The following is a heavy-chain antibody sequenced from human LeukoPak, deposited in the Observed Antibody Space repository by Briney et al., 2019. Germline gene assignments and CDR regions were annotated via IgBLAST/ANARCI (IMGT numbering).Heavy chain of an antibody. CDR1: GFTITNNW. J-gene: IGHJ4*02. V-gene: IGHV3-74*03. D-gene: IGHD1-26*01. CDR3: ATVFKGSSLEDY. CDR2: IKSDESSA. Sequence: GGSLRLSCVASGFTITNNWMYWVRQAPGRGLVWVSRIKSDESSAAYADSVKGRFTISRDNAKNTLYLQMNSLRAEDTAVYYRATVFKGSSLEDYWGQGTLVTVSS.